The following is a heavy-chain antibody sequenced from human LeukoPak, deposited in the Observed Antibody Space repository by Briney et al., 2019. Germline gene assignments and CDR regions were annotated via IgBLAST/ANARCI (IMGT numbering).Heavy chain of an antibody. CDR3: AKDRGWCLDY. CDR1: GVTFSSSD. J-gene: IGHJ4*02. CDR2: ISYDGSEK. D-gene: IGHD6-19*01. Sequence: GGSLRLSCAASGVTFSSSDIHWVREAPGRGLGWVAFISYDGSEKYYAESVKGRFTVSTDNSKHTLYLQMNSLRVEDTAVYYCAKDRGWCLDYWGQGTLVTVSS. V-gene: IGHV3-30*18.